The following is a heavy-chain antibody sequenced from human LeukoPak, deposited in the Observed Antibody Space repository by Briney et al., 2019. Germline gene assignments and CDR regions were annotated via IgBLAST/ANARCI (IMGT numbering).Heavy chain of an antibody. D-gene: IGHD6-19*01. Sequence: SETLSLTCAVYGGSFSGYYWSWIRQPPGKGLEWIGGINHSGSTNYNPSLKSRVTISVDTSKNQFSLKLSSVTAADTAVYYCARVHSGGWAIQYYFGYWGQGTLVTVSS. CDR1: GGSFSGYY. V-gene: IGHV4-34*01. CDR2: INHSGST. CDR3: ARVHSGGWAIQYYFGY. J-gene: IGHJ4*02.